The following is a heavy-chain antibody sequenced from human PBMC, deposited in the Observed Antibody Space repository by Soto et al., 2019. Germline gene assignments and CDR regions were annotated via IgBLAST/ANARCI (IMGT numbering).Heavy chain of an antibody. J-gene: IGHJ4*02. CDR1: GFTFDDYA. Sequence: GGSLRLSCAASGFTFDDYAMHWVRQAPGKGLEWVSGISWNSGSIGYADSVKGRSTISRDNAKNSLYLQMNSLRAEDTAVYYCARDFWSGYPYWGQGTLVTVSS. V-gene: IGHV3-9*01. CDR3: ARDFWSGYPY. CDR2: ISWNSGSI. D-gene: IGHD3-3*01.